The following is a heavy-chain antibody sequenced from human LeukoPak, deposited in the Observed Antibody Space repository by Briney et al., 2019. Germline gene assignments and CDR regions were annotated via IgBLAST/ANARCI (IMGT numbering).Heavy chain of an antibody. CDR1: GYTFTRYY. CDR3: AGLRYGDYGAFDI. CDR2: INPNSGGT. D-gene: IGHD4-17*01. J-gene: IGHJ3*02. V-gene: IGHV1-2*02. Sequence: ASVKVSCKASGYTFTRYYMHWVRQAPGQGLEWMGWINPNSGGTNYAQKFQGRVTMTRDTSISTAYMELSRLRSDDTAVYYCAGLRYGDYGAFDIWGQGTMVTVSS.